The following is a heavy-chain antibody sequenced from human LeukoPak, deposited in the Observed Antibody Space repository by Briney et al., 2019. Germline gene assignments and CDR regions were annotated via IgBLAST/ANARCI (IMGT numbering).Heavy chain of an antibody. CDR3: ARGTSGYSSSWYSY. Sequence: ASVKVSCKASGYTFIGYYMHWVRQAPGQGLEWMGWINPNSGGTNYAQKFQGRVTMTRDTSISTAYMELSRLRSDDTAVYYCARGTSGYSSSWYSYWGQGTLVTVSS. CDR1: GYTFIGYY. J-gene: IGHJ4*02. V-gene: IGHV1-2*02. D-gene: IGHD6-13*01. CDR2: INPNSGGT.